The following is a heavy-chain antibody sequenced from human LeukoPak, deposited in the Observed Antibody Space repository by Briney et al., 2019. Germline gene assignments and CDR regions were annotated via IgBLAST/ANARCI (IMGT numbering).Heavy chain of an antibody. CDR2: ISGGGDST. CDR3: SWGGSGYYAY. J-gene: IGHJ4*02. Sequence: GGSLRLSCAASGFNFSSHWMSWVRQAPGKGLEWISVISGGGDSTYYADSVKGRFTTSRDNSKNTLYLQMNSLRAEDTAVYFCSWGGSGYYAYWGQGTLVTVSS. V-gene: IGHV3-23*01. D-gene: IGHD3-3*01. CDR1: GFNFSSHW.